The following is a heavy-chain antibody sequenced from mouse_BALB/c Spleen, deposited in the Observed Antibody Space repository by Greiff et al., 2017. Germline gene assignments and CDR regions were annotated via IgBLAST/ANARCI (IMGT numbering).Heavy chain of an antibody. CDR2: IRLKSNNYAT. CDR3: TSYYYGSSYGYFDV. D-gene: IGHD1-1*01. J-gene: IGHJ1*01. CDR1: GFTFSNYW. Sequence: EVQLVESGGGLVQPGGSMKLSCVASGFTFSNYWMNWVRQSPEKGLEWVAEIRLKSNNYATHYAESVKGRFTISRDDSKSSVYLQMNNLRAEDTGIYYCTSYYYGSSYGYFDVWGAGTTVTVSS. V-gene: IGHV6-6*02.